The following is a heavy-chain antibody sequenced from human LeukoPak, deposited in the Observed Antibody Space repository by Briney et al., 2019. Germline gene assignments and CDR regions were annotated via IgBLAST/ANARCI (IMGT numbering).Heavy chain of an antibody. D-gene: IGHD6-19*01. CDR1: GDSLSRSFYY. Sequence: SETLSLTCTVSGDSLSRSFYYWAWIRQPPGRGLEWIGSIYYTGSTYYSPSLKSRVTISVDTSKNQLSLKLSSVTAADTAVYYCARGGLGIAVYWGQGTLVTVSS. CDR2: IYYTGST. CDR3: ARGGLGIAVY. V-gene: IGHV4-39*01. J-gene: IGHJ4*02.